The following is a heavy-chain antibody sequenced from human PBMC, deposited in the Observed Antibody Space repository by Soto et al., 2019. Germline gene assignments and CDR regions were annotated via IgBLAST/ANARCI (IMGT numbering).Heavy chain of an antibody. CDR2: IYFSGST. CDR3: ARDPMPDHYYYGMDV. Sequence: PSETLSLTCAVSGGSASSRDYYWSWVRQSPGRGLEWIGYIYFSGSTYYNPSLKSRISMSVDTSKNQFSLRLSSVTAADTAVYYRARDPMPDHYYYGMDVWGQGTTVTVSS. J-gene: IGHJ6*02. D-gene: IGHD2-2*01. CDR1: GGSASSRDYY. V-gene: IGHV4-30-4*01.